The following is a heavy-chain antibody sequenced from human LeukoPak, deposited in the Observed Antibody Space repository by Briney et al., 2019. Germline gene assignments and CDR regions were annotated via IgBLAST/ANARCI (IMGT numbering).Heavy chain of an antibody. Sequence: GGSLRLSCAASGFTFSSYAMSWVRQAPGKGLEWVSAISGSGGSTYYADSVKGRFTISRDNSKNTLYLQMNSLRAEDTAVYYCARGGYYDFWSESMDVWGQGTTVTVSS. D-gene: IGHD3-3*01. CDR2: ISGSGGST. CDR3: ARGGYYDFWSESMDV. V-gene: IGHV3-23*01. J-gene: IGHJ6*02. CDR1: GFTFSSYA.